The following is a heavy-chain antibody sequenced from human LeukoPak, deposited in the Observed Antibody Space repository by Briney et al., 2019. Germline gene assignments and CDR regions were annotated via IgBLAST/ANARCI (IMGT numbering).Heavy chain of an antibody. CDR3: AKDRMRAPDYDVLDV. J-gene: IGHJ3*01. D-gene: IGHD3-16*01. CDR1: GFTFSDYA. CDR2: ISGSGQST. V-gene: IGHV3-23*01. Sequence: GGSLRLSCVVSGFTFSDYAMTWVRQAPGKGLEWVSLISGSGQSTFYGDSVKGRFTISRDNSKNSLYLQMSSLRAEDTAVYYCAKDRMRAPDYDVLDVWGQGTMVTVSS.